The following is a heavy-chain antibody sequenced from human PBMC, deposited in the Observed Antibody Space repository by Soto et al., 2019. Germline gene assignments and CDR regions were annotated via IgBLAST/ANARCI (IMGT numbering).Heavy chain of an antibody. CDR2: IIPIFGTA. D-gene: IGHD6-13*01. J-gene: IGHJ5*02. CDR1: GGTFSSYA. V-gene: IGHV1-69*05. Sequence: QVQLVQSGAEVKKPGSSVKVSCKASGGTFSSYAISWVRQAPGQGLEWMGGIIPIFGTANYAQKFQGRVTITPDESTSTAYMGLSSLRSEDTALYYCARDMGNDIAAAGNIGWFDPWGQGTLVTVSS. CDR3: ARDMGNDIAAAGNIGWFDP.